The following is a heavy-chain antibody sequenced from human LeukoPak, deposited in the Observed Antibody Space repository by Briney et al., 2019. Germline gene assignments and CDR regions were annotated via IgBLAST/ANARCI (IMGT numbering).Heavy chain of an antibody. CDR2: IYYSGST. Sequence: SETLSLTCTVSGGSFRSYYWSWIRQSPGRVLGWIGYIYYSGSTNYNPSLKSRVTISLDTSKNQFSLKLSSVTAADTAVYYCARGIGSFYYFDYWGQGARVTVSS. CDR1: GGSFRSYY. J-gene: IGHJ4*02. V-gene: IGHV4-59*01. D-gene: IGHD2-15*01. CDR3: ARGIGSFYYFDY.